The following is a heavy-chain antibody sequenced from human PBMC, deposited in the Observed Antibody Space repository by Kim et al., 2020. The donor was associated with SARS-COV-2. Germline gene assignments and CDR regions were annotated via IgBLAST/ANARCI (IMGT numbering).Heavy chain of an antibody. Sequence: SVKVSCKTSGDIFTTSTISWLRQVPGQGLEWMGGIDPKFGTSNSAQVFQGRLSITADDSTTTVFMELSSLGPEDTAMFYCTRERVEGAFDIWGQGTMVIVSS. CDR3: TRERVEGAFDI. D-gene: IGHD3-3*01. CDR2: IDPKFGTS. CDR1: GDIFTTST. V-gene: IGHV1-69*13. J-gene: IGHJ3*02.